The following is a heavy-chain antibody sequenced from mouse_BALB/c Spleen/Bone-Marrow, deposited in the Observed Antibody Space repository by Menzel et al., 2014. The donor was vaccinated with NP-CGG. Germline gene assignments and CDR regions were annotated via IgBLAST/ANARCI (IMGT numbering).Heavy chain of an antibody. CDR3: KRSLGPFAY. D-gene: IGHD4-1*01. CDR1: GYTFTDHA. V-gene: IGHV1S53*02. J-gene: IGHJ3*01. CDR2: ISPGDGVI. Sequence: VQLVESDAELVKPGASVKISCKASGYTFTDHAIHWVKQKPEQGLEWIGYISPGDGVIKYNEKFKGKAILTADKSSSTAYMQLNSLTSEDSAMYFCKRSLGPFAYWGQGTLVTVSA.